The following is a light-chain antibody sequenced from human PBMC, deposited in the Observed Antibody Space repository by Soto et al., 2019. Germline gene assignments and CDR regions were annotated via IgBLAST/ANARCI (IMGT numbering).Light chain of an antibody. CDR2: DVS. J-gene: IGLJ2*01. V-gene: IGLV2-14*01. Sequence: QSALTQPASVSGSPGQSITISCTGTSSDVGGYNYVSLYQQHPGKAPKRMIYDVSNRPSGVSNRFSGSKSGNTASLTISGLQAEDEADYYCSSYTSSSTLFGGGTKLTVL. CDR1: SSDVGGYNY. CDR3: SSYTSSSTL.